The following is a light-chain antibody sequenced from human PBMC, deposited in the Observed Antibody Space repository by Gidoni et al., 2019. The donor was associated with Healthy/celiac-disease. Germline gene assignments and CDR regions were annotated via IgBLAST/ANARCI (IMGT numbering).Light chain of an antibody. CDR2: KDS. CDR1: ALPKQY. J-gene: IGLJ2*01. V-gene: IGLV3-25*03. CDR3: QSADSSGTVV. Sequence: SYELTPPPSLSVSPGQTARITCSGDALPKQYAYWYQQKPGQAPVLVIYKDSERPSGIPERFSGSSSGTTVTLTISGVQAEDEADYYCQSADSSGTVVFGGGTKLTVL.